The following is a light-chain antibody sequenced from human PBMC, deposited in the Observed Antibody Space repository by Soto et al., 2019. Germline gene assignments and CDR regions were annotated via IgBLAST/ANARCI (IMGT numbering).Light chain of an antibody. CDR1: QSVGSNY. CDR2: DAT. J-gene: IGKJ4*01. Sequence: EIVLTQSPGTLSLSPGERATLSCRASQSVGSNYLAWYQQKSGQAPRLLIYDATSRATDVPDRFSGSGSGTDFTLTISRLEPEDFVVYYCQQYGYSPGLAVRGGSKVEI. CDR3: QQYGYSPGLA. V-gene: IGKV3-20*01.